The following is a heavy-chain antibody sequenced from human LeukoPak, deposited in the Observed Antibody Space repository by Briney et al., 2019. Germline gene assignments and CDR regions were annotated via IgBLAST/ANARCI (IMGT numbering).Heavy chain of an antibody. D-gene: IGHD3-22*01. CDR1: GYTFTGYY. J-gene: IGHJ6*03. CDR3: ARDRDYDSSGYGYHYMDV. Sequence: ASVKVSCKASGYTFTGYYMHWVRQAPGQGLEWMGRINPNSGGTNYAQKFQGRVTMTRDTSISTAYMELSRLRSDDTAVYYCARDRDYDSSGYGYHYMDVWGKGTTVTVSS. CDR2: INPNSGGT. V-gene: IGHV1-2*06.